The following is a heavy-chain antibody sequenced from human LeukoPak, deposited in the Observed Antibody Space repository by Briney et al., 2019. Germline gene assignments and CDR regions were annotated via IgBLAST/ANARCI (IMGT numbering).Heavy chain of an antibody. V-gene: IGHV4-59*01. J-gene: IGHJ3*02. CDR1: GASISSYY. Sequence: SETLSLTCTVSGASISSYYWSWIRQPPGKGLEWIGYIYYSGSTNYNPSLKSRVTISVDTSKNQFSLKLSSVTAADTAVYYCARRAVEYGAFDIWGQGTMVTVSS. D-gene: IGHD3-3*01. CDR2: IYYSGST. CDR3: ARRAVEYGAFDI.